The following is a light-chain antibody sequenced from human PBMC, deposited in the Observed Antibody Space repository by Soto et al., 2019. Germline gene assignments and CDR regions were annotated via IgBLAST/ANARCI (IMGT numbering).Light chain of an antibody. J-gene: IGKJ5*01. CDR1: QSISSW. Sequence: DIQMTQSPSTLSASVGDRVTIPCRASQSISSWLAWYQQKPGTAPKLLIYDASSLESGVPSRFSGSGSGTDFTLTISRLEPEDFAVYYCQQYLGSPGITFGQGTRLEIK. CDR3: QQYLGSPGIT. V-gene: IGKV1-5*01. CDR2: DAS.